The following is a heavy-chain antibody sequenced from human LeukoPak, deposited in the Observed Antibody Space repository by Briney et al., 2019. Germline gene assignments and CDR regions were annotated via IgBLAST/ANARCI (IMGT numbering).Heavy chain of an antibody. CDR2: INPSGGST. V-gene: IGHV1-46*01. CDR1: AYTFTSYY. CDR3: ARDGFSGSQLHY. J-gene: IGHJ4*02. Sequence: ASVKVSCNASAYTFTSYYMHWQRHPPGQGLEWMGIINPSGGSTSYAQKVQGRVTMTRDTSTSTVYMELSSLRSKDTAVYYCARDGFSGSQLHYWGQGCLVTVSS. D-gene: IGHD1-26*01.